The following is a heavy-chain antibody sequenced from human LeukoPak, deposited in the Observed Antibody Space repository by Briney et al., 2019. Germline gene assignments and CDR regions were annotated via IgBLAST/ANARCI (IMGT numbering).Heavy chain of an antibody. D-gene: IGHD1-26*01. V-gene: IGHV4-4*07. Sequence: PSETMSLTCTVSGDSIRSFYWSWIRQPAGKGLEWIGRINSSGRTNYNPSLNSRVTMSVDTSKRQFSLNLNSVTAADTAVYYCARRGTYYVFDYWGQGTLVTVSS. CDR3: ARRGTYYVFDY. CDR2: INSSGRT. CDR1: GDSIRSFY. J-gene: IGHJ4*02.